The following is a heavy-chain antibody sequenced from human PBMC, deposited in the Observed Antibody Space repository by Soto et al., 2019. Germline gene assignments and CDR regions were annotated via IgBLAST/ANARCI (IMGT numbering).Heavy chain of an antibody. V-gene: IGHV3-30-3*01. Sequence: GGSLRLSCAVSGFTFGGYSMHWVRQAPGKGLEWVAFISYDGSQKKYADSVGGRSTVSRDNSNNALYLEMNNLRDEDTAVYYCARDGASGALDAFDIWGQGTMVTVSS. CDR3: ARDGASGALDAFDI. CDR2: ISYDGSQK. D-gene: IGHD6-13*01. J-gene: IGHJ3*02. CDR1: GFTFGGYS.